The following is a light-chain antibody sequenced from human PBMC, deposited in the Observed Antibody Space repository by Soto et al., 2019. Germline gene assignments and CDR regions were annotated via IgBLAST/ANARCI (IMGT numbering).Light chain of an antibody. V-gene: IGKV1-5*01. CDR3: VQHYSYPLT. CDR1: QTISSW. CDR2: EAS. J-gene: IGKJ4*01. Sequence: DIQMTQSPSTLSGSVGDRVTITCRASQTISSWLAWYQQKPGKAPKLLIYEASVLQSGVPSRFSGSGSGTEFTLTVSSLQPEDFATYYCVQHYSYPLTFGGGTKVDIK.